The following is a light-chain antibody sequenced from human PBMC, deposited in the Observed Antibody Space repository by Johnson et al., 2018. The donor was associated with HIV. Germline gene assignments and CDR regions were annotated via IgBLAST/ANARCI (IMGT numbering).Light chain of an antibody. V-gene: IGLV1-51*01. CDR1: SSNIGNNY. CDR2: DNN. J-gene: IGLJ1*01. Sequence: SVLTQPPSVSAAPGQKVTISCSGSSSNIGNNYVSWYQQLPGTAPKLLIYDNNKRPSGIPDRFSGSKSGTSATLGITGLQTGDEADYYCATWDNSLTPFYVFGTATKVTVL. CDR3: ATWDNSLTPFYV.